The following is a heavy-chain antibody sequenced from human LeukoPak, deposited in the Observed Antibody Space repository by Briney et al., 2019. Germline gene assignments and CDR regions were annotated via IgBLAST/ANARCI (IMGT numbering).Heavy chain of an antibody. CDR1: GFTFSSFG. CDR3: AKDFSLGGSYFDH. J-gene: IGHJ4*02. CDR2: IRYDGSDK. D-gene: IGHD3-10*01. Sequence: GGSLRLSCAASGFTFSSFGMRWVRQAPGKGLEWVAFIRYDGSDKYYVDSVKGRFTISRDNSKKTLYLQLNSLRAEDTSIYYCAKDFSLGGSYFDHWGQGTLVTVSS. V-gene: IGHV3-30*02.